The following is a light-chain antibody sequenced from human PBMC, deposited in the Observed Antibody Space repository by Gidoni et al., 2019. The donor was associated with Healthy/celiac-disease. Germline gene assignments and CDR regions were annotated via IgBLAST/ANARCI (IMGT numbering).Light chain of an antibody. Sequence: DIVMTQSPRSLPVTPGEPASISCRSSQSLVHSNGYTYLNWYRQKPGQSPQLLIYLGSNRDSGVPDRFSGSGSGTDFTLKISRVEAEDVGVYYCMQAIQTQITFGQGTRLEIK. CDR3: MQAIQTQIT. J-gene: IGKJ5*01. V-gene: IGKV2-28*01. CDR2: LGS. CDR1: QSLVHSNGYTY.